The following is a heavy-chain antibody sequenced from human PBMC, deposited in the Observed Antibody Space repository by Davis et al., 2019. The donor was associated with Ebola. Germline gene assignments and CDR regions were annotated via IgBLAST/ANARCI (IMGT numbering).Heavy chain of an antibody. D-gene: IGHD3-10*01. CDR1: GYTFTSAD. V-gene: IGHV1-8*01. Sequence: ASVKVSCKASGYTFTSADINWVRQATGQGLEWMGWMNPNSGNTGYAQKFQGRVSMTRDTSISTAYMELSSLTSEDTAVYYCVRIVIRGVITPWGQGTLVTVSS. J-gene: IGHJ5*02. CDR2: MNPNSGNT. CDR3: VRIVIRGVITP.